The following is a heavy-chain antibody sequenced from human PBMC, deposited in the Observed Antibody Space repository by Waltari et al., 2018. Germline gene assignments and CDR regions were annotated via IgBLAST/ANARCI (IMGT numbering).Heavy chain of an antibody. Sequence: QVQLVQSGAEVKQPGSSMKVSCKASGDTFRRYAISWVRQAPGQGLEWMDGFIPLFGTTNDAQKFQGRATMTADEPTSTAYVELRSLKSEDTAVDFCARSYYYDRRANYPSLGAFDSWGQGTLVTVAS. CDR2: FIPLFGTT. CDR3: ARSYYYDRRANYPSLGAFDS. CDR1: GDTFRRYA. D-gene: IGHD3-22*01. J-gene: IGHJ4*02. V-gene: IGHV1-69*12.